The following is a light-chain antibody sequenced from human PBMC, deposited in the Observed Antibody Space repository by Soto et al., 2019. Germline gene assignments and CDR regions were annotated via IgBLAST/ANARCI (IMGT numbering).Light chain of an antibody. CDR1: SSNIGAGYD. V-gene: IGLV1-40*01. CDR3: QSYDSSLNDNYV. Sequence: VLTQPPSVSGAPGQRVTISCTGSSSNIGAGYDVHWYQQLPGTAPKLLIYGNSNRPSGVPDRFSGSKSGTSASLAITGLQAEDEADYYCQSYDSSLNDNYVFGTGTKVTVL. CDR2: GNS. J-gene: IGLJ1*01.